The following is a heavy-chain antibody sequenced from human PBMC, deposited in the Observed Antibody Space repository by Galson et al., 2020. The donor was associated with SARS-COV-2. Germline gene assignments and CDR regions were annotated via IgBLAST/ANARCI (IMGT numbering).Heavy chain of an antibody. J-gene: IGHJ3*02. V-gene: IGHV1-58*01. CDR3: AAARGARAFDI. CDR1: GFTVTSSA. D-gene: IGHD1-26*01. Sequence: SVKVSCKASGFTVTSSAVQWVRQARGQRLEWIGWIVVGSGNTNYAQKFQERVTITRDMSTSTAYMELSSLRSEDTAVYYCAAARGARAFDIWGQGTMVTVSS. CDR2: IVVGSGNT.